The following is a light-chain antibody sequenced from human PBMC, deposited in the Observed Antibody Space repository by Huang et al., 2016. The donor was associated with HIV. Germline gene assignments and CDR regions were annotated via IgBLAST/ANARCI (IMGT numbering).Light chain of an antibody. CDR2: GAS. V-gene: IGKV3-11*01. Sequence: EIVLTQSPATLSLSPGERATLSCRASQSVRTYLAWYQQKPGQAPRLLIYGASDRATGIPARFSGSGSGTDFTLTISSLQSEDFAVYYCQQRSAWPLTFGGGTKVEI. CDR1: QSVRTY. CDR3: QQRSAWPLT. J-gene: IGKJ4*01.